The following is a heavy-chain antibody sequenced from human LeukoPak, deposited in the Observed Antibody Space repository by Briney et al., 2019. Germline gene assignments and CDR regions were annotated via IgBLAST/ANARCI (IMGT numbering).Heavy chain of an antibody. CDR2: INHSGST. CDR1: GGSFSGYY. J-gene: IGHJ4*02. CDR3: ARLGNTMGPSVDY. D-gene: IGHD5-24*01. Sequence: SETLSLTCAVYGGSFSGYYWSWIRQPPGKGLEWIGEINHSGSTNYNPSLKSRVTISVDTSKNQFSLKLSSVTAADTAVYYCARLGNTMGPSVDYWGQGTLVTVSS. V-gene: IGHV4-34*01.